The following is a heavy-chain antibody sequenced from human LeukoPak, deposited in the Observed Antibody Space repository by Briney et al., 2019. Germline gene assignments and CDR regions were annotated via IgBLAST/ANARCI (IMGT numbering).Heavy chain of an antibody. J-gene: IGHJ6*02. V-gene: IGHV3-30*02. CDR3: ANNGEDSGWHYYYYGMDV. CDR2: IRYDGSNK. CDR1: GFTFSSYG. Sequence: GGSLRLSCAASGFTFSSYGMHWVRQAPGKGLEWVAFIRYDGSNKYYADSVKGRFTISRDNSKNTLYLQMNSLRAEDTAVYYCANNGEDSGWHYYYYGMDVWGQGTTVTVSS. D-gene: IGHD6-19*01.